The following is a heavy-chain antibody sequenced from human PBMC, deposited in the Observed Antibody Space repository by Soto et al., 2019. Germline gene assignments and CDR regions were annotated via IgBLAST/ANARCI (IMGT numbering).Heavy chain of an antibody. D-gene: IGHD2-2*02. V-gene: IGHV1-69*01. J-gene: IGHJ3*02. CDR3: ARDLVVVVPAAIRDDAFDI. CDR2: IIPIFGTA. Sequence: QVQLVQSGAEVKKPGSSVKVSCKASGGTFSSYAISWVRQAPGQGLEWMGGIIPIFGTANYAQKFQGRVTITADESTSTAYMELSSLRSEDTAVCYCARDLVVVVPAAIRDDAFDIWGQGTMVTVSS. CDR1: GGTFSSYA.